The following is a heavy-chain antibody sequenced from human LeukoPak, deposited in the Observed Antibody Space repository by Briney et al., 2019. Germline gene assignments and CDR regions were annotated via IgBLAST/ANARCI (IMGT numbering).Heavy chain of an antibody. V-gene: IGHV3-53*01. CDR1: GFTVSSNY. CDR2: IYSGGST. Sequence: PGGSLRLSCAASGFTVSSNYMSWVRQAPGKGLEWVSVIYSGGSTYYADSVKGRFTISRDNSKNTLYLQMNSLRAEDTAVYYCASYCSTTSCLRRAFDIWGQGTMVTVSS. D-gene: IGHD2-2*01. J-gene: IGHJ3*02. CDR3: ASYCSTTSCLRRAFDI.